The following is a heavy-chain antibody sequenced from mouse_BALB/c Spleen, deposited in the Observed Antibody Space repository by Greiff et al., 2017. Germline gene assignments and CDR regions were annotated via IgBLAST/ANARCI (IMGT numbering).Heavy chain of an antibody. V-gene: IGHV1-9*01. D-gene: IGHD3-1*01. Sequence: QVQLQQSGAELMKPGASVKISCKATGYTFSSYWIEWVKQRPGHGLEWIGEILPGSGSTNYNEKFKGKATFTADTSSNTAYMQLSSLTSEDSAVYYCARLGGSYYAMDYWGQGTSVTVSS. CDR3: ARLGGSYYAMDY. CDR2: ILPGSGST. J-gene: IGHJ4*01. CDR1: GYTFSSYW.